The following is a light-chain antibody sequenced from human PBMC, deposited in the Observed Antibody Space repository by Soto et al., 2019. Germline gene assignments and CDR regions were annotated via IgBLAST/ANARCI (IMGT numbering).Light chain of an antibody. J-gene: IGKJ1*01. CDR1: QTISTW. CDR2: KAS. V-gene: IGKV1-5*03. Sequence: IQMTQSPSTLSASVGDRVTFTCRASQTISTWLAWYQQKPGEAPKLLIYKASTLEVGVPSRFRASGSGTDFTLTITTLQAADFETYYCQQYHSYPWTFGQGTKV. CDR3: QQYHSYPWT.